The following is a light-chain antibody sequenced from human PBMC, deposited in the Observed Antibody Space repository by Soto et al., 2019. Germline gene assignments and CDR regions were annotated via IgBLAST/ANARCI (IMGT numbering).Light chain of an antibody. J-gene: IGLJ1*01. CDR1: SSDVGGYNY. Sequence: QSALTQPASVSGSPGQSITISCTGTSSDVGGYNYVSWYQQHPGKAPKLMIYDVSKRPSGVPDRFSGSKSGNTASLTISGLQPEDEADYYCCSYAGSYTFYVFGTGTKVTVL. V-gene: IGLV2-11*01. CDR2: DVS. CDR3: CSYAGSYTFYV.